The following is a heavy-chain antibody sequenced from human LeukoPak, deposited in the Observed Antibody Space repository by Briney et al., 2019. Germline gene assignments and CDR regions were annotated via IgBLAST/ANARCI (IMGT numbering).Heavy chain of an antibody. Sequence: PSETVSLTCAVSGYTINSGYYWGWIRQQPGKGLGWIGSIYHSGSNYYNPSLKSRVTITIDTSKNQFSLKLSSVRAADTAVYYCARLKLDYWSGSPSSSFDLWGQGTMVTVSS. CDR3: ARLKLDYWSGSPSSSFDL. J-gene: IGHJ3*01. CDR2: IYHSGSN. V-gene: IGHV4-38-2*01. D-gene: IGHD3-3*01. CDR1: GYTINSGYY.